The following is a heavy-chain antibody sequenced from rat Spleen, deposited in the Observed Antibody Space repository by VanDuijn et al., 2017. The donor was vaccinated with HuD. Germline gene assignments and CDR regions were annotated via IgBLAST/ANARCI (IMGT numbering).Heavy chain of an antibody. D-gene: IGHD1-10*01. CDR3: AREANYYFNH. CDR1: GFTFSDYY. Sequence: EVQLVESDGGLVQPGRSLKLSCAASGFTFSDYYMAWVRQAPTKGLEWVATMSYDGSSTYYRDSVKGRFTISRDNAEATLYLQLNSLRSEDTATYYCAREANYYFNHWGPGTMVTVSS. CDR2: MSYDGSST. J-gene: IGHJ1*01. V-gene: IGHV5-29*01.